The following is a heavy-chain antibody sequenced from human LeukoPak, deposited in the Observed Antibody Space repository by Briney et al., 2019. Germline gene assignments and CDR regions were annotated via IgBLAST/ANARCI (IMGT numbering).Heavy chain of an antibody. CDR1: GFTFSSYG. CDR2: IRYDGSNK. D-gene: IGHD4-17*01. CDR3: ARDPYNGAYGDNYYYYMDV. Sequence: GSLRLSCAASGFTFSSYGMHWVRQAPGKGLEWVAFIRYDGSNKYYADSVKGRFTISRDNAKNSLYLQMNSLTAEDTAVYYCARDPYNGAYGDNYYYYMDVWGKGTTVTIS. V-gene: IGHV3-30*02. J-gene: IGHJ6*03.